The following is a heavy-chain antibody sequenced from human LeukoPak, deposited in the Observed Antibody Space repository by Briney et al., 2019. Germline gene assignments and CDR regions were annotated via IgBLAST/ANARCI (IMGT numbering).Heavy chain of an antibody. V-gene: IGHV4-31*03. CDR1: GGSISSGGYY. CDR2: IYYSGST. Sequence: SETLSLTCTVSGGSISSGGYYWSWIRQHPGKGLEWIGYIYYSGSTYYNPSLKSRVTISVDTSKNQFSLKLSSVTAADTAVYYCARGLPDRTYYYGSGSPDNWFDPWGQGTLVTVSS. J-gene: IGHJ5*02. CDR3: ARGLPDRTYYYGSGSPDNWFDP. D-gene: IGHD3-10*01.